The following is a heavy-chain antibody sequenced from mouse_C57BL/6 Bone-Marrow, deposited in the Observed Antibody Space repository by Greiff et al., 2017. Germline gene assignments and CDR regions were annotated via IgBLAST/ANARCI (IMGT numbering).Heavy chain of an antibody. CDR2: INYDGSST. V-gene: IGHV5-16*01. J-gene: IGHJ1*03. CDR1: GFTFSDYY. Sequence: EVKLMESEGGLVQPGSSMKLSCTASGFTFSDYYMAWVRQVPEKGLEWVANINYDGSSTYYLDSLKSRFIISRDNAKNILYLQMSSLKSEDTATYYCARDEGLRRDWYFDVWGTGTTVTVSS. D-gene: IGHD2-2*01. CDR3: ARDEGLRRDWYFDV.